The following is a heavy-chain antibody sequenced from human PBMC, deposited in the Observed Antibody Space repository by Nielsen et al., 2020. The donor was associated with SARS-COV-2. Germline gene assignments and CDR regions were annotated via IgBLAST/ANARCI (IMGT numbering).Heavy chain of an antibody. J-gene: IGHJ6*02. CDR2: IKQDGSEK. V-gene: IGHV3-7*01. CDR3: ARAYDSSGYYPSYYYYGMDV. D-gene: IGHD3-22*01. Sequence: VRQAPGKGLEWVANIKQDGSEKYYADSVKGRFTISRDNSKNTLYLQMNSLRAEDTAVYYCARAYDSSGYYPSYYYYGMDVWGQGTTVTVSS.